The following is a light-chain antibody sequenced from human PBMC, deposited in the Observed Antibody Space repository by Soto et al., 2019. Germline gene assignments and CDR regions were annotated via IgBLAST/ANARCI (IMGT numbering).Light chain of an antibody. CDR1: RSDVGGYNF. CDR3: SSYTTSTTVV. CDR2: EVS. V-gene: IGLV2-14*03. Sequence: QSVLTQPASVFGSPGQSITFSCTGTRSDVGGYNFVSWYQQHPGKAPKLMIYEVSSRPSGVSNRFSGSKSGNTASLTISGLQPEDEADYYCSSYTTSTTVVFGTGTKV. J-gene: IGLJ1*01.